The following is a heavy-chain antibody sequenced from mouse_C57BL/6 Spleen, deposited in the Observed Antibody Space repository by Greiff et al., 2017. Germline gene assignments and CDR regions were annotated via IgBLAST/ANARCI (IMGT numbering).Heavy chain of an antibody. V-gene: IGHV1-80*01. Sequence: VQLVESGAELALPRASVQMSSKASGYASSSYWMNWVKQRPGKGLEWIGHIHPRDGDTNSNRKFKGKATLTADKSSSTAYMQLSSLTSEDSAVYFCASSGDGYPYCFASWGSGTLVPV. J-gene: IGHJ3*01. CDR1: GYASSSYW. CDR2: IHPRDGDT. D-gene: IGHD2-3*01. CDR3: ASSGDGYPYCFAS.